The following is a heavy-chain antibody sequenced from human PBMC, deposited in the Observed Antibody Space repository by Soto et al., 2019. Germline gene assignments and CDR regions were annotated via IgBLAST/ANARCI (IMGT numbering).Heavy chain of an antibody. D-gene: IGHD3-9*01. V-gene: IGHV4-61*03. CDR2: VHWTGRI. J-gene: IGHJ4*02. CDR1: GVSVTSGSYY. Sequence: QVQLRDSGRELLNPWVPLSLTCSASGVSVTSGSYYWGGVGQPPGGGLEWIGYVHWTGRISYNPSLKRRVPIQIATTEKFFFLTLSSVTGDAAPEYYYVRDFRRLGIRRAFDYWGQGTLVAVSS. CDR3: VRDFRRLGIRRAFDY.